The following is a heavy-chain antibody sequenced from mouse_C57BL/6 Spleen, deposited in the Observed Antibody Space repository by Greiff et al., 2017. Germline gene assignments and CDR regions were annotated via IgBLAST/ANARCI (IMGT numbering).Heavy chain of an antibody. CDR3: AIWGYYGSSPWYFDV. CDR1: GYTFTSYW. V-gene: IGHV1-74*01. CDR2: IHPSDSAT. Sequence: QVQLKQPGAELVKPGASVKVSCKASGYTFTSYWMHWVKQRPGQGLEWIGRIHPSDSATNYNQKFKGKATLTVDKSSSTAYMQLSSLTSEDSAVYYCAIWGYYGSSPWYFDVWGTGTTVTVSS. D-gene: IGHD1-1*01. J-gene: IGHJ1*03.